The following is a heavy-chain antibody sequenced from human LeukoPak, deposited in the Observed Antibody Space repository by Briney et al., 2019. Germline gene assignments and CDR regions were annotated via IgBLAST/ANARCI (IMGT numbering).Heavy chain of an antibody. CDR2: ISGSSGNA. CDR1: GFTFSSYA. Sequence: PGGSLRLSCAASGFTFSSYAMNWVRQVPEKGLEWVSAISGSSGNANYADSVKGRFTVSRDNSKNTLYLQMISLRAEDTALYYCAKDGAKDDRTGSLGHYFDYRGQGILVIVSS. V-gene: IGHV3-23*01. CDR3: AKDGAKDDRTGSLGHYFDY. D-gene: IGHD3-22*01. J-gene: IGHJ4*02.